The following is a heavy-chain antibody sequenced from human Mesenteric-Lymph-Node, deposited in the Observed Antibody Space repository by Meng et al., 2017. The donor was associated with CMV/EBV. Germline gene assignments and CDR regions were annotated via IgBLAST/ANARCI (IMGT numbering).Heavy chain of an antibody. V-gene: IGHV4-34*01. CDR1: GASLSPYY. D-gene: IGHD2-15*01. Sequence: SETLSLTCAVYGASLSPYYWTWIRQPPGKGREWIGEMNHSGSSNYNPSLKSRVTTSLDTARNQFSLKVTSVTAADTAVYCGARRGTSDCSGGTCSRAFDYWGQGTLVTVSS. J-gene: IGHJ4*02. CDR3: ARRGTSDCSGGTCSRAFDY. CDR2: MNHSGSS.